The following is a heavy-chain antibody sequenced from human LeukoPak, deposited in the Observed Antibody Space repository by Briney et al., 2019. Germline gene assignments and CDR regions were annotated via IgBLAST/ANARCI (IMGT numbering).Heavy chain of an antibody. D-gene: IGHD6-6*01. Sequence: SETLSLTCTVSGGSISSSTYYWGSVRQPPGRGLGWIGGIYYTRSTYYNPSLKSRVTISVDTSKNQFSLKLSSVTAADTAVYYCARSIDTRSIARPAGYWGQGTLVTVSS. J-gene: IGHJ4*02. V-gene: IGHV4-39*01. CDR1: GGSISSSTYY. CDR3: ARSIDTRSIARPAGY. CDR2: IYYTRST.